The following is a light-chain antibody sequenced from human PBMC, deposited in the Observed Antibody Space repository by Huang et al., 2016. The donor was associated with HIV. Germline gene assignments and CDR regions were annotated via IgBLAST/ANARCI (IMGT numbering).Light chain of an antibody. Sequence: EIVLTQSPAPLSLSPGDGATLSCRASQSLSIHFAWYQQKPGQAPRLLIYDTSNRATGSPARFSGSGSWTDFTITISNLEPEDFAVYYCQQRSNSITFGQGTRLEIK. CDR1: QSLSIH. V-gene: IGKV3-11*01. CDR3: QQRSNSIT. CDR2: DTS. J-gene: IGKJ5*01.